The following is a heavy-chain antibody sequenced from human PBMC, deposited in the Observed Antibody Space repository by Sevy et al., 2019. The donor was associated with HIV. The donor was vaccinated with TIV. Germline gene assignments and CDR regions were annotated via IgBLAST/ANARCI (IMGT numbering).Heavy chain of an antibody. D-gene: IGHD3-22*01. CDR3: ARGGYYYDNAAYYAFDS. Sequence: GGSLRLSCTTSGFTFSAYAMHWVRQAPGKGLEWVAIIWSDGAYQYHGDSVKGRFTISRDNSKNTRYLQMNSLRVEDTAVYYCARGGYYYDNAAYYAFDSWGQGTLVTVS. CDR2: IWSDGAYQ. J-gene: IGHJ4*02. V-gene: IGHV3-33*01. CDR1: GFTFSAYA.